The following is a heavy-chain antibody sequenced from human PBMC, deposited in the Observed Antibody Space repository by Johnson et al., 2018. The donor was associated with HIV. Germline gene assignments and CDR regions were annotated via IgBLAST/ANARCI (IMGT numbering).Heavy chain of an antibody. V-gene: IGHV3-30*02. CDR2: IRYDGSNK. Sequence: QVQLVESGGGLVKPGGSLRLSCAASGFTFSDYYMSWIRQAPGKGLEWVAFIRYDGSNKYYVDSVKGRFTISRDNSKNTLFLQMSSLRAEDTAVYYCTRGGVYKQFLAFDAFDIWGQGTMVTVSS. J-gene: IGHJ3*02. CDR3: TRGGVYKQFLAFDAFDI. D-gene: IGHD6-13*01. CDR1: GFTFSDYY.